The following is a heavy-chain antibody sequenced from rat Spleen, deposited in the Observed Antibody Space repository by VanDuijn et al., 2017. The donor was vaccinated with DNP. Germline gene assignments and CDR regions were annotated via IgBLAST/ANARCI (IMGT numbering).Heavy chain of an antibody. J-gene: IGHJ4*01. D-gene: IGHD1-1*01. V-gene: IGHV5-25*01. CDR1: GFTFSNYF. CDR3: AREGYYSGDRAMDA. CDR2: INTGGVFT. Sequence: EVHLVESGGGLVQPGRSMKLSCTASGFTFSNYFMAWVRQAPTKGLEWVASINTGGVFTYYRDSVKGRFTISRNNAKSTLYLQMDSLRSEDTATYYCAREGYYSGDRAMDAWGQGTSVTVSS.